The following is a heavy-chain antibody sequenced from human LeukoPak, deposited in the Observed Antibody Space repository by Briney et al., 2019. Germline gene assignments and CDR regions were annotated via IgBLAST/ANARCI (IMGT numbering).Heavy chain of an antibody. CDR2: VKSEGSDT. CDR1: GSTFSRYW. V-gene: IGHV3-74*01. D-gene: IGHD3-10*01. CDR3: TTGIGNYYYY. J-gene: IGHJ4*02. Sequence: PGGSLRLSCAASGSTFSRYWMHWVRQAPGKGLVWVSRVKSEGSDTIYADSVKGRFTISRDNAKNTLYLQMDSLRAEDTAVYYCTTGIGNYYYYWGQGTLVTVAS.